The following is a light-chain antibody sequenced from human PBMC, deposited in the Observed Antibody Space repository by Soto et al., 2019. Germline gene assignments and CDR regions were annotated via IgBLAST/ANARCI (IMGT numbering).Light chain of an antibody. Sequence: EIVMTQSPATLSVSPGERATLSCRASQSVSSNLAWYQQKPGQAPRLLIYGASTSATGIPARFSGSGSGTEFTRTISSLQSEDFAVYYCQQYNNWPPWTFGQGTKVEIK. CDR2: GAS. J-gene: IGKJ1*01. CDR3: QQYNNWPPWT. CDR1: QSVSSN. V-gene: IGKV3-15*01.